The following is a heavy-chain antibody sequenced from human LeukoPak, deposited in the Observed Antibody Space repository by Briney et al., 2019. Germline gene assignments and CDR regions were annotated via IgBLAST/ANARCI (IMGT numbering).Heavy chain of an antibody. D-gene: IGHD7-27*01. CDR1: GFTFNNYV. Sequence: PGGSLRLSCAASGFTFNNYVMSWVRQAPGKGLEWVSVIYSGGSTYYADSVKGRFTISRDNSKNTVYLQMNSLRDEDTAVYYCARDNWGRPLDYWGQGTLVTVSS. CDR2: IYSGGST. CDR3: ARDNWGRPLDY. V-gene: IGHV3-66*01. J-gene: IGHJ4*02.